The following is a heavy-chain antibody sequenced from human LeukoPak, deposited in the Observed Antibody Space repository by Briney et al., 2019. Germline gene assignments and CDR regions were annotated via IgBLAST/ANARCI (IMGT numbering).Heavy chain of an antibody. CDR3: ATLYDFWI. CDR1: GYTFTSYG. Sequence: GASVKVSCKASGYTFTSYGISWVRQAPGQGLEWMGWISAYNGNTNYAQKFQGRVTMTEDTSTDTAYMELSSLRSEDTAVYYCATLYDFWIWGQGTLVTVSS. V-gene: IGHV1-18*01. J-gene: IGHJ4*02. CDR2: ISAYNGNT. D-gene: IGHD3-3*01.